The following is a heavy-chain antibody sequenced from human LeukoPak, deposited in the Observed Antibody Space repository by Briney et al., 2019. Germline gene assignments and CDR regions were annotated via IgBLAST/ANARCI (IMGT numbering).Heavy chain of an antibody. D-gene: IGHD1-26*01. CDR1: GFTFSSYS. V-gene: IGHV3-48*01. J-gene: IGHJ4*02. Sequence: GGSPRLSCAASGFTFSSYSMNWVRQAPGKGLEWVSYISSSSDTIYYADSVKGRFTISRDNAKNSLYLQMNSLRGEDTAVYYCARGWSGSYPNYFDYWGQGTLVTVPS. CDR2: ISSSSDTI. CDR3: ARGWSGSYPNYFDY.